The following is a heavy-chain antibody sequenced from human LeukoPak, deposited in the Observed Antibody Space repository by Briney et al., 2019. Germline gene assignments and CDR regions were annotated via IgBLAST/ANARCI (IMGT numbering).Heavy chain of an antibody. D-gene: IGHD2-15*01. J-gene: IGHJ3*01. CDR1: GFTFSDHR. CDR2: STDKLYSYTT. CDR3: VRAGGTRGYDV. V-gene: IGHV3-72*01. Sequence: GGSLRLSCAVSGFTFSDHRMDWVRQVPGKGLQWVGRSTDKLYSYTTEYAASVKGRFTISRADSENSLYLQMNSLKTEDTAVYYCVRAGGTRGYDVWGQGTMVTVSS.